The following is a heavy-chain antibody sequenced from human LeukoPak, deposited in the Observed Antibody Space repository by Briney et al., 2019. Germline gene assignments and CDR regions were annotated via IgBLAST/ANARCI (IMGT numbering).Heavy chain of an antibody. J-gene: IGHJ4*02. CDR1: GGSISSYY. CDR2: IYTSGST. CDR3: ARDGYSGYDFDY. Sequence: SETLSLTCTVSGGSISSYYWSRIRQPAGKGLEWIGRIYTSGSTNYNPSLKSRVTMSVDTSKNQFSLKLSSVTAADTAVYHCARDGYSGYDFDYWGQGTLVTVSS. D-gene: IGHD5-12*01. V-gene: IGHV4-4*07.